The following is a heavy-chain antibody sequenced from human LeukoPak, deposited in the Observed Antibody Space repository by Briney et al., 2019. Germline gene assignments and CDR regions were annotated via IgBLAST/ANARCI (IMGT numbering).Heavy chain of an antibody. Sequence: PSVKVSCKTSAYTFTRHGISWVRQAPGQGLEWMGWISGYNGDTIYAQNFQGRVTLTTDTSTNTAYMELRSLRSDDTAVYYCARDPSNTSGWYQYFDLWGRGTLVTVSS. CDR3: ARDPSNTSGWYQYFDL. CDR2: ISGYNGDT. V-gene: IGHV1-18*01. D-gene: IGHD6-19*01. CDR1: AYTFTRHG. J-gene: IGHJ2*01.